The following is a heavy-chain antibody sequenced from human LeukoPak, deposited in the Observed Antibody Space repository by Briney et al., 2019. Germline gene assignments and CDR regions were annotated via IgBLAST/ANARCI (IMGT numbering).Heavy chain of an antibody. CDR1: GFSFSSYA. V-gene: IGHV3-23*01. D-gene: IGHD6-25*01. CDR3: AKGERLDN. Sequence: GGSLRLSCAASGFSFSSYAMSWVRQAPGKGLEWVSTVSYNGGNTYYADSVKGRFTLYRDSSKNTVYLQIDSLRAEDTAAYYCAKGERLDNWGQGTLVTVSS. J-gene: IGHJ4*02. CDR2: VSYNGGNT.